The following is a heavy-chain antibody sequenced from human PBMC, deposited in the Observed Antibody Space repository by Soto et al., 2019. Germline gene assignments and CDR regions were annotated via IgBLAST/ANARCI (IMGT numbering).Heavy chain of an antibody. V-gene: IGHV3-20*04. CDR1: GFTFDDYG. Sequence: GGSLRLSCVASGFTFDDYGMSWVRQAPGKGLEWVSGINWNGGSTGYADSVKGRFTISRDNAKNSLYLQISALRAEDTAVYYCARYFSMVIVAPGYWGQGTLVTVSS. J-gene: IGHJ4*02. D-gene: IGHD5-12*01. CDR3: ARYFSMVIVAPGY. CDR2: INWNGGST.